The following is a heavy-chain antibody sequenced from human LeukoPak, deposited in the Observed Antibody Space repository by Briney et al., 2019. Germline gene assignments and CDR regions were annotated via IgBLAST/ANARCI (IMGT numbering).Heavy chain of an antibody. D-gene: IGHD3-3*01. CDR1: GGSFSGYY. CDR2: INHSGST. Sequence: SETLSLTCAVYGGSFSGYYWSWIRQPPGKGLEWIGEINHSGSTNYNPSLKSRVTISVDTSKNQFSLKLISVTAADTAVYYCARAPYYDFWSGYYTGYMDVWGKGTTVTVSS. J-gene: IGHJ6*03. V-gene: IGHV4-34*01. CDR3: ARAPYYDFWSGYYTGYMDV.